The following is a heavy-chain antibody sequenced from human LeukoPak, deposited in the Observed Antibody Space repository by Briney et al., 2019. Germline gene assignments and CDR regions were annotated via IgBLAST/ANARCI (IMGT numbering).Heavy chain of an antibody. V-gene: IGHV3-23*01. CDR2: ISGGGGST. J-gene: IGHJ4*02. CDR1: GFTFSSYA. D-gene: IGHD3-22*01. CDR3: AKDGSHSMIVVVITKAFDY. Sequence: GGSLRLSCAASGFTFSSYAMSWVRQAPGKGLEWVSAISGGGGSTYYADSVKGRFTISRDNSKNTLYLQMNSLRAEDTAVYYCAKDGSHSMIVVVITKAFDYWGQGTLVTVSS.